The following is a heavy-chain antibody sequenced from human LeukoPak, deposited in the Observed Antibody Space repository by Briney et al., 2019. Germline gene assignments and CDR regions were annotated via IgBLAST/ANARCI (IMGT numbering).Heavy chain of an antibody. V-gene: IGHV1-69-2*01. J-gene: IGHJ3*02. D-gene: IGHD2-2*01. CDR1: GYTFTDYY. Sequence: ATVKLSCKVSGYTFTDYYMHWVPQAPGKGLEWMGLVYPEDGETIYAEKFQGRVTITADTSTDTAYMELSSLRSEDTAVYYCATAAYNAFDIWGQGTMVTVSS. CDR3: ATAAYNAFDI. CDR2: VYPEDGET.